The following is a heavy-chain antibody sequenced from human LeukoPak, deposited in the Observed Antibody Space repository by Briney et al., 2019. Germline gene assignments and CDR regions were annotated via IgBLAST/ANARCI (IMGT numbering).Heavy chain of an antibody. CDR1: GGSINSYY. V-gene: IGHV4-59*01. J-gene: IGHJ4*02. Sequence: SETLSLTCTISGGSINSYYWSWSRQPPGKGLEWIGYVYYSGSTNYNPSLKSRVTISLDTSKNQFSLKLSSVTAADTAVYYCARDWSRDGYNLAYWGRGTLVTVSS. D-gene: IGHD5-24*01. CDR2: VYYSGST. CDR3: ARDWSRDGYNLAY.